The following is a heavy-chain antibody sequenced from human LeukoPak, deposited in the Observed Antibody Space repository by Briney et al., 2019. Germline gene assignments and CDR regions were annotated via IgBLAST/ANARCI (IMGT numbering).Heavy chain of an antibody. J-gene: IGHJ6*02. Sequence: GRSLRLSCAASGFTFSGYAMHWVRQAPGKGLEWVELISYDGSNKYYADSVKGRFTISRDNSKNTLYLQMNSLRADDTAVYYCARESTSWYDMNVWGQGTTVTVSS. CDR1: GFTFSGYA. CDR2: ISYDGSNK. V-gene: IGHV3-30-3*01. D-gene: IGHD6-13*01. CDR3: ARESTSWYDMNV.